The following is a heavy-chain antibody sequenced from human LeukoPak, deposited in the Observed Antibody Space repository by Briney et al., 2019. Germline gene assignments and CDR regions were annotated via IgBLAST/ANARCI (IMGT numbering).Heavy chain of an antibody. J-gene: IGHJ2*01. CDR3: ARDWVDCSGGSCCSSFGLRGDL. Sequence: EASVKVSCKASGYTFTSYAMNWVRQAPGQGLEWVGWINTNTGNPTYAQGFTGRFVFSLDTSVSTAYLQISSLKAEETAVYYCARDWVDCSGGSCCSSFGLRGDLWGRGTLVTVSS. CDR1: GYTFTSYA. V-gene: IGHV7-4-1*02. CDR2: INTNTGNP. D-gene: IGHD2-15*01.